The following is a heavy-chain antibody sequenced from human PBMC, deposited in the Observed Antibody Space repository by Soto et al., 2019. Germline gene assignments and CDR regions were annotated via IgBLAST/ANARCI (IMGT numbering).Heavy chain of an antibody. Sequence: EVQLVESEGGLVQPGGSLRLSCAASGFTFSYYWMHWVRQAPGQGLVWVSRIHSDGSSKNYADTVKGRFTISRDNAKNTLYLQMNSLRAEDTAVYYCARGDRGAFDLWGQGTMVTVSS. CDR3: ARGDRGAFDL. D-gene: IGHD2-21*02. V-gene: IGHV3-74*01. CDR1: GFTFSYYW. CDR2: IHSDGSSK. J-gene: IGHJ3*01.